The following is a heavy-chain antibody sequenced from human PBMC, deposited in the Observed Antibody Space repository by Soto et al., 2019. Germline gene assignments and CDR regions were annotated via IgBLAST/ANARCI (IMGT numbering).Heavy chain of an antibody. CDR3: ARGPYYYGSFLDY. CDR2: INHSGST. J-gene: IGHJ4*02. CDR1: GGSFSGYY. Sequence: PSETLSLTCAVYGGSFSGYYWSWIRQPPGKGLEWIGEINHSGSTNYNPSLKSRVTISVDTSKNQFSLKLSSVTAADTAVYYCARGPYYYGSFLDYWGQGTLVTVSS. D-gene: IGHD3-10*01. V-gene: IGHV4-34*01.